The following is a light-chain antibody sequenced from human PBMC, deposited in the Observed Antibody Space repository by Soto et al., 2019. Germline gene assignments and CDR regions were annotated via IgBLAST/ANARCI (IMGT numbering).Light chain of an antibody. CDR3: QQTYTAPWT. Sequence: DIQMTQSPSSLSASVGDKVTITCRASQSINTYFSWYQKKPGEPPNLLLYTSSSLRSGVPSRFSGSGSGKDFTLTISSLQPEDFERYYCQQTYTAPWTVGQGTKVEIK. CDR2: TSS. J-gene: IGKJ1*01. CDR1: QSINTY. V-gene: IGKV1-39*01.